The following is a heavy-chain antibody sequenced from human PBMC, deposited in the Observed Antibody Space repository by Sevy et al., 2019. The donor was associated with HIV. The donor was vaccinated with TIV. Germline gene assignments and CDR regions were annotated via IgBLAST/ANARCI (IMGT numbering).Heavy chain of an antibody. V-gene: IGHV3-30*18. CDR3: AKEGAYSYTTYFDY. Sequence: GESLKISCAASGFSFSGYAIHWVRQAPGKGLEWVAVISFDGSNKYYAGSVKGRFTISRDNSKNTLFLQMNSLRAEDTAVYYCAKEGAYSYTTYFDYWGQGTVVTVSS. D-gene: IGHD1-26*01. J-gene: IGHJ4*02. CDR2: ISFDGSNK. CDR1: GFSFSGYA.